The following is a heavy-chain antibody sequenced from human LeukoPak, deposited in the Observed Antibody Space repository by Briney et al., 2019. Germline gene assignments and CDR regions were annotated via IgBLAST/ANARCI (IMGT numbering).Heavy chain of an antibody. CDR1: GGSISSYY. CDR3: ARAHSSSTFNDAFDI. D-gene: IGHD6-6*01. Sequence: TPSETLSLTCTVSGGSISSYYWSWIRQPPGKGLEWIGYIYYSGSTNYNPSLKSRVTISVDTSKNQFSLKLSSVTAADTAVYYCARAHSSSTFNDAFDIWGQGTMVTVSS. CDR2: IYYSGST. J-gene: IGHJ3*02. V-gene: IGHV4-59*01.